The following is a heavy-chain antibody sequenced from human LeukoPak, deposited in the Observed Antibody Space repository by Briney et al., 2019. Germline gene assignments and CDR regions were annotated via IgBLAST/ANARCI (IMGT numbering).Heavy chain of an antibody. V-gene: IGHV1-2*02. J-gene: IGHJ4*02. CDR1: GYTFTGYY. CDR3: ARDLEVYSSGWFYFDY. CDR2: INPNSGGT. Sequence: ASVKVSCKASGYTFTGYYMHWVRQAPGQGLEWMGWINPNSGGTNYAQKFQGRVTMTRDTSISTAYMELSRLRSDDTAVYYCARDLEVYSSGWFYFDYWGQGTLVTVSS. D-gene: IGHD6-19*01.